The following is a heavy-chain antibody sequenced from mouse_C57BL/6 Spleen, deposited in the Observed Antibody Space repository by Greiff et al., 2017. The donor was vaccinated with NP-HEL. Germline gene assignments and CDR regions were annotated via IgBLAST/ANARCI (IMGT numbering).Heavy chain of an antibody. D-gene: IGHD2-5*01. J-gene: IGHJ4*01. CDR1: GYTFTSYW. CDR2: IDPSDSYT. Sequence: QVQLQQPGAELVKPGASVKLSCKASGYTFTSYWMPWVKQRPGPGLEWIGEIDPSDSYTNYNQKFKGKATLTLDTSSSTAYMQLSSLTSEDSAVYYCARYSNDAMDYWGQGTSVTVSS. V-gene: IGHV1-50*01. CDR3: ARYSNDAMDY.